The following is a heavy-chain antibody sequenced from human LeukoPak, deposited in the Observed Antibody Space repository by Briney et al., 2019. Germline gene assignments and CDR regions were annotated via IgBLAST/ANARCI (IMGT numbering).Heavy chain of an antibody. J-gene: IGHJ5*02. CDR2: INHSGST. D-gene: IGHD2/OR15-2a*01. V-gene: IGHV4-61*09. CDR1: GVSLSSGGYF. CDR3: ARYWPLSFDP. Sequence: SQTLSLTCTVSGVSLSSGGYFWSWIRQPAGKGLEWIGEINHSGSTNYNPSLKSRVTISVDTSKNQFSLKLSSVTAADTAVYYCARYWPLSFDPWGQGTLVTVSS.